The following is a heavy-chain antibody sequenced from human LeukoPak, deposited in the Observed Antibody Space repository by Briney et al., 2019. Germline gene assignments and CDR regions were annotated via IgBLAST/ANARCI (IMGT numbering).Heavy chain of an antibody. Sequence: GGSLRLSCAVSGFTFSSYAMSWVRQAPGKGLEWVSAISGSGGSTDYADSVKGRFTISRDNSKNTLYLQMNSLRAEDTAVYYCAKDLDLYYYDSSGYERAFDIWGQGTMVTVSS. CDR1: GFTFSSYA. J-gene: IGHJ3*02. CDR3: AKDLDLYYYDSSGYERAFDI. D-gene: IGHD3-22*01. CDR2: ISGSGGST. V-gene: IGHV3-23*01.